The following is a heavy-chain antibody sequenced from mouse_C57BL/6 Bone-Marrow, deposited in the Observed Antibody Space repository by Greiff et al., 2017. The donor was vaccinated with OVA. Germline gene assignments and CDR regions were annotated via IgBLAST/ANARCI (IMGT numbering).Heavy chain of an antibody. V-gene: IGHV5-12*01. CDR2: ISNGGGST. J-gene: IGHJ3*01. CDR1: GFTFSDYY. CDR3: ARHGDSSGYWFAY. D-gene: IGHD3-2*02. Sequence: DVMLVESGGGLVQPGGSLKLSCAASGFTFSDYYMYWVRQTPEKRLEWVAYISNGGGSTYYPDTVKGRFTISRDNAKNTLYLQMSRLKSEDTAMYYCARHGDSSGYWFAYWGQGTLVTVSA.